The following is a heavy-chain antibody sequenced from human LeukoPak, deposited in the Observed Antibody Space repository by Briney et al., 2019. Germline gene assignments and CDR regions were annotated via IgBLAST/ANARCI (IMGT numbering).Heavy chain of an antibody. CDR3: ARAEQLGYFDY. D-gene: IGHD6-6*01. Sequence: SETLSLTCAVYGGSFSGYYWSWIRQPPGKGLEWIGEINHSGSTNYNPSLKSRVTISVDTSKNQFSLKLSSVTAADTAVYYCARAEQLGYFDYWGQGTLVTVSS. CDR2: INHSGST. J-gene: IGHJ4*02. V-gene: IGHV4-34*01. CDR1: GGSFSGYY.